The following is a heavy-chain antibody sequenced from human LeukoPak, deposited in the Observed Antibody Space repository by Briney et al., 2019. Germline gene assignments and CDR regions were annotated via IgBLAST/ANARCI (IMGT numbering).Heavy chain of an antibody. Sequence: ETLSLTCAVYGGSFSGYYWSWIRQPPGKGLEWVSTINWNGGSTGYADSVKGRFTISRDNAKNSLFLQMNSLRAEDTAFYYCAREDYNWNDYYYYGMDVWGQGTTVTVSS. CDR2: INWNGGST. CDR3: AREDYNWNDYYYYGMDV. D-gene: IGHD1-20*01. J-gene: IGHJ6*02. V-gene: IGHV3-20*04. CDR1: GGSFSGYY.